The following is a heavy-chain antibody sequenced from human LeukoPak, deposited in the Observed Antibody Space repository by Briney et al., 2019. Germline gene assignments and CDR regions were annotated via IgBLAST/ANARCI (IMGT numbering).Heavy chain of an antibody. J-gene: IGHJ4*02. D-gene: IGHD1-1*01. CDR3: AADLDWKHGHDY. CDR2: ISDSGSSA. V-gene: IGHV3-23*01. CDR1: GFTFDDYA. Sequence: GGSLRLSCAASGFTFDDYAMHWVRQAPGKGLEWVSGISDSGSSAYYADSVRGRFTISRDNSKNTLYLQMDSLRVEDTAVYYCAADLDWKHGHDYWGQGTLVTVSS.